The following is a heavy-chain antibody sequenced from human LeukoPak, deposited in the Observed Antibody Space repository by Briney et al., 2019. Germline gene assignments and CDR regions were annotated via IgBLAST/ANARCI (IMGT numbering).Heavy chain of an antibody. CDR3: ARAVAARPSDAFDI. CDR1: GGTFSSYA. CDR2: IIPIFGTA. J-gene: IGHJ3*02. V-gene: IGHV1-69*05. D-gene: IGHD6-6*01. Sequence: ASVKVSCKASGGTFSSYAISWVRQAPGQGLEWMGRIIPIFGTANYAQKFQGRVTITTDESTSTAYMELSSLRSEDTAVYCCARAVAARPSDAFDIWGQGTMVTVSS.